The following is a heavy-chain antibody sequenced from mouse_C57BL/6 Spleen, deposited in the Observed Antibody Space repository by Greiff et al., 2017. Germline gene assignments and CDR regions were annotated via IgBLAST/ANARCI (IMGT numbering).Heavy chain of an antibody. CDR2: IDPSDSYT. D-gene: IGHD1-1*01. CDR3: ARCYYYGYFDV. Sequence: QVQLKQPGAELVKPGASVKLSCKASGYTFTSYWMQWVKQRPGQGLEWIGEIDPSDSYTNYNQKFKGKATLTVDTSSSTAYMQLSSLTSEDSAVYYCARCYYYGYFDVWGTGTTVTVSS. V-gene: IGHV1-50*01. CDR1: GYTFTSYW. J-gene: IGHJ1*03.